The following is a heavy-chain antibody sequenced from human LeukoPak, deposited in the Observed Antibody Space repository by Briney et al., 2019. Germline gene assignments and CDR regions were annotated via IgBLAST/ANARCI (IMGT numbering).Heavy chain of an antibody. J-gene: IGHJ4*02. Sequence: GGSLRLSCAASGFTFSSCAMSWVPQAPEKGLEWVSAISGSGGSTYYADSVKGRFTISRDNSKNTLYLQMNSLRAEDTAVSDCAKDYFAYCSGDCYPDYWCQGTLATVTS. V-gene: IGHV3-23*01. D-gene: IGHD2-21*02. CDR1: GFTFSSCA. CDR2: ISGSGGST. CDR3: AKDYFAYCSGDCYPDY.